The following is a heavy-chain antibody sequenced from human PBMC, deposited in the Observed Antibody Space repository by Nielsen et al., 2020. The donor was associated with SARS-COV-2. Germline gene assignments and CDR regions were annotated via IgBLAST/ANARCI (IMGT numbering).Heavy chain of an antibody. V-gene: IGHV3-30*03. Sequence: VRQAPGKGLEWVAVISYDGSNKYYADSVKGRFTISRDNSKNTLYLQMNSLRAEDTAVYYCARIDSSGWYRGRDYWGQGTLVTVSS. CDR3: ARIDSSGWYRGRDY. J-gene: IGHJ4*02. CDR2: ISYDGSNK. D-gene: IGHD6-19*01.